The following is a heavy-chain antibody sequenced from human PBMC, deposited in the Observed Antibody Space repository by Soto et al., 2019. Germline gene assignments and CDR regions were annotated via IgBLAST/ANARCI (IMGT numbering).Heavy chain of an antibody. CDR1: GFTFSSYG. D-gene: IGHD6-13*01. J-gene: IGHJ4*02. V-gene: IGHV3-33*01. CDR3: ARDLVIAALTIPSDY. CDR2: IWYDGSNK. Sequence: QVQLVESGGGVVQPGRSLRLSCAASGFTFSSYGMHWVRQAPGKGLEWVAVIWYDGSNKYYADSVKGRFTISRDNSKNTLYLQMNSLRAEDTAVYYCARDLVIAALTIPSDYWGQGTLVTVSS.